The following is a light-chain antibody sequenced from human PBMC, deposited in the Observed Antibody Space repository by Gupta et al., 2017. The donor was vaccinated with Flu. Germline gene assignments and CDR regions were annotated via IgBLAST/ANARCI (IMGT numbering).Light chain of an antibody. V-gene: IGKV3-20*01. J-gene: IGKJ5*01. Sequence: ELVLTNPPGTLSMSPGERATLSCRASQTVSSNYVAWYQQKPVQAPRPLIYGVYRRATGIPDRFSGSGSGTDFTLTISKLEPEDFAVYYCQQYGTSPLIIFGQGTRLEIK. CDR3: QQYGTSPLII. CDR2: GVY. CDR1: QTVSSNY.